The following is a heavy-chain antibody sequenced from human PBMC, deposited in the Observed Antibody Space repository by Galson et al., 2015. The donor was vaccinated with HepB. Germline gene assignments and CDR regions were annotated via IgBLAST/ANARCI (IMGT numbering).Heavy chain of an antibody. CDR2: INHSAST. CDR3: ARGVYRRNWFDP. Sequence: TLSLTCGVDGGSFSGYYWSWVRQPPGQGLEWIGEINHSASTNYNPSLKSRVTMSVDMSKKQFSLKLNSVTAADTAVYYCARGVYRRNWFDPWGQGTLVTVSS. V-gene: IGHV4-34*01. J-gene: IGHJ5*02. CDR1: GGSFSGYY. D-gene: IGHD5/OR15-5a*01.